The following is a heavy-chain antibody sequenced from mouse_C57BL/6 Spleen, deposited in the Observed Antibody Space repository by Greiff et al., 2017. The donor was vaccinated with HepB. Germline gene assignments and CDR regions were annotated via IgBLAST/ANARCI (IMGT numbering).Heavy chain of an antibody. CDR3: ARRTAQAPFAY. CDR2: IDRSDSET. CDR1: GYTFTSYW. V-gene: IGHV1-52*01. D-gene: IGHD3-2*02. Sequence: QVQLLQPGAELVRPGSSVKLSCKASGYTFTSYWMHWVKQSPIQSLEWIGNIDRSDSETHYNQRFKDKATLTADKSSNTAYMQLSSLTSEDSAVYYCARRTAQAPFAYWGQGTLVTVSA. J-gene: IGHJ3*01.